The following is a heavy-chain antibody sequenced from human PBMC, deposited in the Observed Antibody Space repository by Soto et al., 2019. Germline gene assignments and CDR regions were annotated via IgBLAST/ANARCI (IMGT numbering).Heavy chain of an antibody. J-gene: IGHJ6*02. CDR3: ARGEVYYGMDV. Sequence: SETLSLTCTVSGGSISSSSYYWGWIRQPPGKGLEWIGYIYYSGSTNYNPSLKSRVTISVDTSKNQFSLKLSSVTAADTAVYYCARGEVYYGMDVWGQGTTVTVSS. CDR1: GGSISSSSYY. CDR2: IYYSGST. V-gene: IGHV4-61*05.